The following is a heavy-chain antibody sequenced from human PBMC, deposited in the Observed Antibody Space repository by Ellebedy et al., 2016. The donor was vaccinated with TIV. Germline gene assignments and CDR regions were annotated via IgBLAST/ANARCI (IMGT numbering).Heavy chain of an antibody. D-gene: IGHD2-21*02. V-gene: IGHV3-74*01. CDR2: INSDGSST. Sequence: PGGSLRLSCAASGFTFSSYWMHWVRQAPGKGLVWVSRINSDGSSTSYADSVKGRFTISRDNAKNTLYLQMNSLRAEDTAVYYCARDRAYCGGDCYLQTPWKGYYGMDVWGQGTTVTVSS. CDR3: ARDRAYCGGDCYLQTPWKGYYGMDV. J-gene: IGHJ6*02. CDR1: GFTFSSYW.